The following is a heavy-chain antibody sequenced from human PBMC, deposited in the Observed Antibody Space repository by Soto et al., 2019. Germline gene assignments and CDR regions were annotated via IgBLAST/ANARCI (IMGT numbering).Heavy chain of an antibody. CDR1: GFTFSSYG. CDR3: AKDREQRLLVYAFDI. Sequence: WGSLRLSCAASGFTFSSYGMHWVRQAPGKGLEWVAVISYDGSNKYYADSVKGRFTISRDNSKNTLYLQMNSLRAEDTAVYYCAKDREQRLLVYAFDIWGQGTMVTVSS. V-gene: IGHV3-30*18. CDR2: ISYDGSNK. J-gene: IGHJ3*02. D-gene: IGHD2-21*02.